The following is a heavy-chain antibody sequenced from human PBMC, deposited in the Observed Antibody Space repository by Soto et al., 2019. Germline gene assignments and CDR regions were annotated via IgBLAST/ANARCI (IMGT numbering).Heavy chain of an antibody. Sequence: PGGSLRLSCVASGFSLANYAMNWVRQTPGKGLEWISYSSPRGDTIYYADSVEGRFTISRDNARNSLSLHMSSLRDEDSALYYCAKGPHTNVGWHYYFESWGQGVPVTVSS. CDR3: AKGPHTNVGWHYYFES. D-gene: IGHD6-19*01. V-gene: IGHV3-48*02. J-gene: IGHJ4*02. CDR2: SSPRGDTI. CDR1: GFSLANYA.